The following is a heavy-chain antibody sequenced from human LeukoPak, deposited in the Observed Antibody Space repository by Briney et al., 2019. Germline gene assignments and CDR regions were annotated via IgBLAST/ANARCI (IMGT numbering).Heavy chain of an antibody. J-gene: IGHJ5*02. CDR3: ARGWTNANWFDP. D-gene: IGHD3/OR15-3a*01. Sequence: SETLSLTCAVSGGSISSGGYSWSWIRQPPGKGLEWIGYIYYSGSTYYNLSLKSRVTISVDTSKNQFSLKLSSVTAADTAVYYCARGWTNANWFDPWGQGTLVTVSS. CDR1: GGSISSGGYS. CDR2: IYYSGST. V-gene: IGHV4-30-4*07.